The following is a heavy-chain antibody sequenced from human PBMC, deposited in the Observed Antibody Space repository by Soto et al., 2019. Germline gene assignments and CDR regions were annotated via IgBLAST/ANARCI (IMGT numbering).Heavy chain of an antibody. V-gene: IGHV1-2*04. J-gene: IGHJ6*02. CDR1: GYTFTGYY. CDR3: ARDQSPVWPSYDFWSGPPEYYGMDV. Sequence: ASVKVSCKASGYTFTGYYMHWVRQAPGQGLEWMGWINPNSGGTNYAQKFQGWVTMTRDTSISTAYMELSRLRSDDTAVYYCARDQSPVWPSYDFWSGPPEYYGMDVWGQGTTVTVSS. CDR2: INPNSGGT. D-gene: IGHD3-3*01.